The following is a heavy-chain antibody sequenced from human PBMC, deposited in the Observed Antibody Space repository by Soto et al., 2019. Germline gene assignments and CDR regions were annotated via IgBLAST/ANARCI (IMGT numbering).Heavy chain of an antibody. CDR3: AREGGDSSGYWPSADY. Sequence: ASVKVSCKASGGTFSSYAISWVRQAPGQGLEWMGWISAYNGNTNYAQKLQGRVTMTTDTSTSTAYMELRSLRSDDTAVYYCAREGGDSSGYWPSADYWGQGTLVTVSS. CDR1: GGTFSSYA. CDR2: ISAYNGNT. V-gene: IGHV1-18*01. J-gene: IGHJ4*02. D-gene: IGHD3-22*01.